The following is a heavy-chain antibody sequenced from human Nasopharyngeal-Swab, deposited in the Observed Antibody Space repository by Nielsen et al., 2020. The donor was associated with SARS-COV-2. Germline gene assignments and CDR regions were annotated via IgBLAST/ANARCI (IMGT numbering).Heavy chain of an antibody. CDR1: GYTSINYA. CDR3: AKGVGPLDY. J-gene: IGHJ4*02. V-gene: IGHV1-18*01. Sequence: ALVKVSCKASGYTSINYAITWVRQAPRQGLEWMGWISTYNGNTNYAQNLQGRVTMTTDTSTSTAYMELRSLRSDDTAVYYCAKGVGPLDYWGQGTLVTVSS. CDR2: ISTYNGNT.